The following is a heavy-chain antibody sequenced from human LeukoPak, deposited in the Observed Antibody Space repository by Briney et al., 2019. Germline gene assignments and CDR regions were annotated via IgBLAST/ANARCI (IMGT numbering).Heavy chain of an antibody. CDR1: GFTFSSYA. CDR2: ISGSGGST. V-gene: IGHV3-23*01. J-gene: IGHJ4*02. CDR3: ARDPKNTAMFGHH. D-gene: IGHD5-18*01. Sequence: EAGRSLRLSCAASGFTFSSYAMSWVRQAPGKGLEWVSAISGSGGSTYYADSVKGRFTISRDNSKNTLYLQMNSLRAEDTAAYYCARDPKNTAMFGHHWGQGTLVTVSS.